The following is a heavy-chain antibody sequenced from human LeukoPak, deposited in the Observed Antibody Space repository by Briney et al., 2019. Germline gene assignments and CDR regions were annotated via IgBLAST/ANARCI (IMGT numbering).Heavy chain of an antibody. D-gene: IGHD7-27*01. CDR3: AIQPWGSGNNWYFDL. J-gene: IGHJ2*01. CDR2: ISPNSGGT. V-gene: IGHV1-2*02. Sequence: ASVQVSCKPSGYTFSGFYIHWVRQAPGQGLEWMGWISPNSGGTDYAQRFQGRVTMTRDTSISTAYMELSSLRSDDTAVYYCAIQPWGSGNNWYFDLWGRGTLVTVSS. CDR1: GYTFSGFY.